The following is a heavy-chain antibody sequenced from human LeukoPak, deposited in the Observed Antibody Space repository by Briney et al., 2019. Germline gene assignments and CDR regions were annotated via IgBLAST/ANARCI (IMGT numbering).Heavy chain of an antibody. CDR1: GVTLSDHH. J-gene: IGHJ3*02. Sequence: GRSLRLSCAAPGVTLSDHHMDWVRQAPGKGLEWVGRTRDKARGYTTEYAASVEGRFTISRDDSKTLVYLQMNGLKTEDTAVYFCARDGAAGDNSAFDIWGQGTVVTVSS. V-gene: IGHV3-72*01. CDR2: TRDKARGYTT. D-gene: IGHD6-25*01. CDR3: ARDGAAGDNSAFDI.